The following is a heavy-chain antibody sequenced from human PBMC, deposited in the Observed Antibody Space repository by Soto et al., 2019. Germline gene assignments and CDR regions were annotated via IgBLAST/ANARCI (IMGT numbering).Heavy chain of an antibody. J-gene: IGHJ3*02. CDR2: IVVGSGNT. Sequence: QMPLVQSGPEVKKPGTSVKVSCKASGFTFTSSAMQWVRQARGQRLEWIGWIVVGSGNTNYAQKFQERVTITRDMSTSTAYMELSSLRSEDTAVYYCAADPYYSEVREAFDIWGQGTMVTVSS. CDR1: GFTFTSSA. V-gene: IGHV1-58*02. CDR3: AADPYYSEVREAFDI. D-gene: IGHD3-10*01.